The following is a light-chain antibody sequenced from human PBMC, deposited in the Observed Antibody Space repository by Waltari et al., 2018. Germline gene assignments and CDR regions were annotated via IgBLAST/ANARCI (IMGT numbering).Light chain of an antibody. J-gene: IGLJ2*01. CDR2: EVK. CDR1: TSDIGDYDL. Sequence: HSALTQPASVSGSPGQSISISCAGTTSDIGDYDLVSWYQKYPGKAPKLIIYEVKNRPSDISPRFSASKSGDTASLTISGLQAEDEAEYYCASYVNSFALVFGGGTKVSVL. CDR3: ASYVNSFALV. V-gene: IGLV2-14*01.